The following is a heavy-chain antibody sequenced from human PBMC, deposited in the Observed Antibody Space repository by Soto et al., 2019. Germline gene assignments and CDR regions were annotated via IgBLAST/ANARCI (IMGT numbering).Heavy chain of an antibody. Sequence: QVQLVQSGAEVEKPGSSVKVSCKVSGGTTSSYTIGWVRQAPGQGLQWMGNIVPMIGKVDYAQTFQDRVTLTADKSTRTVNMELRSLRSEDTAVYFCALRTGNWNPLGDWGQGTLVTVSS. D-gene: IGHD1-1*01. CDR3: ALRTGNWNPLGD. CDR2: IVPMIGKV. V-gene: IGHV1-69*02. J-gene: IGHJ4*02. CDR1: GGTTSSYT.